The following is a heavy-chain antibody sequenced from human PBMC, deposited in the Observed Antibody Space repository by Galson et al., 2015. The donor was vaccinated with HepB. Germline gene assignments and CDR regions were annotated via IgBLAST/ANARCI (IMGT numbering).Heavy chain of an antibody. CDR3: VKDYGGPYSSTWTYYYYGMDV. CDR1: GFTFSSYG. J-gene: IGHJ6*02. V-gene: IGHV3-30*18. Sequence: SLRLSCAASGFTFSSYGMHCVRQAPGKGLEWVAVISYDGRKKYYGDTVKGRFTISRDNSKNTLYLQMNSLRAEDTAVYYCVKDYGGPYSSTWTYYYYGMDVWGQGTTVTVSS. CDR2: ISYDGRKK. D-gene: IGHD6-13*01.